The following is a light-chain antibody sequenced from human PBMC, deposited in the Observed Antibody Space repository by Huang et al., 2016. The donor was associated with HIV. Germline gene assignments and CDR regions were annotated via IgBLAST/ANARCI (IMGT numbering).Light chain of an antibody. Sequence: EIVMTQSQATLSVSPGERATLSGRASTSFRRKFAGYQQKAGQAPRLLIYGASTRATGIPARFSGSGSGTEFTLTISSLQSEDFAVYYCQQYNNWPQTFGQGTKVEIK. CDR1: TSFRRK. V-gene: IGKV3-15*01. J-gene: IGKJ1*01. CDR3: QQYNNWPQT. CDR2: GAS.